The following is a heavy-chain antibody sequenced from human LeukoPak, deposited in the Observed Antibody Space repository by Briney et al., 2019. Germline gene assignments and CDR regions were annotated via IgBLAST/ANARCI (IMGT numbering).Heavy chain of an antibody. Sequence: GGSLRLSCAVSGFTFTNAWMNWVRQAPGKGLEWVGRIRSKIDGGTSDLAASVRGRFTISRDDSENTLYLQMNSLDTEDTAVYYCATAPGYWGLAPLDYWGRGILVTVSS. V-gene: IGHV3-15*01. CDR1: GFTFTNAW. D-gene: IGHD7-27*01. CDR2: IRSKIDGGTS. J-gene: IGHJ4*02. CDR3: ATAPGYWGLAPLDY.